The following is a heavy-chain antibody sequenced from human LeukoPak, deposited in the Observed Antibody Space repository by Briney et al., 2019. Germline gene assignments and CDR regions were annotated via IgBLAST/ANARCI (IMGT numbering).Heavy chain of an antibody. J-gene: IGHJ4*02. Sequence: SETLSLTCAVYGGSFSGYYWSWIRQPPGKGLEWIGEINHSGSTNYNPSLKSRVTISVDTSKNQISLKLSSVTAADTAVYYCARHRPYSGSYWDVDYWGQGTLVTVSS. V-gene: IGHV4-34*01. CDR3: ARHRPYSGSYWDVDY. CDR2: INHSGST. D-gene: IGHD1-26*01. CDR1: GGSFSGYY.